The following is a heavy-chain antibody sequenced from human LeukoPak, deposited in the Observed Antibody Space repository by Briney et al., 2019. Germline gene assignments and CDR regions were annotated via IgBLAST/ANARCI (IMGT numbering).Heavy chain of an antibody. CDR2: IYTSGST. V-gene: IGHV4-61*02. CDR1: GGSISSGSYY. J-gene: IGHJ4*02. CDR3: ARSQYGGYVNPHFDY. Sequence: KPSETLSLTCTVSGGSISSGSYYWSWIRQPAGEGLEWIGRIYTSGSTNYNSSLKSRVTISADTSKNQFSLKLSSVTAADTAVYYCARSQYGGYVNPHFDYWGQGTLVTVSS. D-gene: IGHD5-12*01.